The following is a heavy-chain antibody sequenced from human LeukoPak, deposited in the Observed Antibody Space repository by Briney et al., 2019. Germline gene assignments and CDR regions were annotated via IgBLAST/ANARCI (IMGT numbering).Heavy chain of an antibody. CDR2: IYHSGST. CDR1: GYSISSGYY. V-gene: IGHV4-38-2*02. Sequence: SETLSLTCTVSGYSISSGYYWGWIRQPPGKGLEWIGSIYHSGSTYYNPSLKSRVTISVDTSKNQFSLKLSSVTAADTAVYYCARAIYAYHSSGYYYVTVYYYYMDVWGKGTTVTVSS. J-gene: IGHJ6*03. D-gene: IGHD3-22*01. CDR3: ARAIYAYHSSGYYYVTVYYYYMDV.